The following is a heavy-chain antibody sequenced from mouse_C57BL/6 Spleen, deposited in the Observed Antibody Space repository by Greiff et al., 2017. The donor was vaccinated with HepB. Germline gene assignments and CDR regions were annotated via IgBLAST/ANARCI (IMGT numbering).Heavy chain of an antibody. CDR2: IRNKANGYTT. V-gene: IGHV7-3*01. Sequence: EVKVVESGGGLVQPGGSLSLSCAASGFTFTDYYMSWVRQPPGKALEWLGFIRNKANGYTTEYSASVKGRFTISRDNSQSILYLQMNALRAEDSATYYCARSIPGYYDYDDYAMDYWGQGTSVTVSS. D-gene: IGHD2-4*01. J-gene: IGHJ4*01. CDR1: GFTFTDYY. CDR3: ARSIPGYYDYDDYAMDY.